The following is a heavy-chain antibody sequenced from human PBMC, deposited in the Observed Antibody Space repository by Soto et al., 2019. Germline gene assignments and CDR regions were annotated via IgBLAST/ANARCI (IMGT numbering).Heavy chain of an antibody. V-gene: IGHV4-31*03. Sequence: SETLSLTCTVSVVSISSGGYYCSWIRQHPGKGLEWIGYIYYSGSTYYNPSLKSRVTISVDTSKNQFSLKLSSVTAADTAVYYCASTGSGATTSFHYWGQATLVTVSS. J-gene: IGHJ4*02. D-gene: IGHD1-26*01. CDR2: IYYSGST. CDR3: ASTGSGATTSFHY. CDR1: VVSISSGGYY.